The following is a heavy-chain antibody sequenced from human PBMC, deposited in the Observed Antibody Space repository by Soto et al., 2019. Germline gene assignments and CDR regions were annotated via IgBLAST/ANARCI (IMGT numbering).Heavy chain of an antibody. J-gene: IGHJ6*03. V-gene: IGHV3-30*18. D-gene: IGHD5-12*01. CDR1: GFTFSSYG. Sequence: GGSLRLSCAASGFTFSSYGMHWVRQAPGKGLEWVAVISYDGSNKYYADSVKGRFTISRDNSKNTLYLQMNSLRAEDTAVYYCAKEKGLVATSFDAPDYYYYYMDVWGKGTTVTVSS. CDR2: ISYDGSNK. CDR3: AKEKGLVATSFDAPDYYYYYMDV.